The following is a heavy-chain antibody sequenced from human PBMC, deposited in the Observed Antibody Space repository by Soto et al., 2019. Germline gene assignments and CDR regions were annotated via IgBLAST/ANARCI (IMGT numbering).Heavy chain of an antibody. Sequence: SETLSLTCTVSAGSIGTYFWSWIRQPPGKGLEWIGYIYYSGTTNYNPSLKSRVTILLDTSKNQFSLRLSSVTAADTAVYYCARGRGGTYDAFDIWGQGTMVTVS. CDR3: ARGRGGTYDAFDI. CDR2: IYYSGTT. D-gene: IGHD1-26*01. CDR1: AGSIGTYF. V-gene: IGHV4-59*01. J-gene: IGHJ3*02.